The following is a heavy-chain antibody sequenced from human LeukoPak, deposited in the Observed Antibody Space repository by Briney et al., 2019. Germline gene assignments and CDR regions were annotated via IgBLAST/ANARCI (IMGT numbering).Heavy chain of an antibody. CDR2: IIPIFGIA. J-gene: IGHJ3*02. D-gene: IGHD2-21*02. CDR1: GGTFSSYA. Sequence: SVKVSCKASGGTFSSYAISWVRQAPGQGLEWMGRIIPIFGIANYAQKFRGRVTITADKSTSTAYMELSSLRSEDTAVYYCARAPIVVVTATAFDIWGQGTMVTVSS. CDR3: ARAPIVVVTATAFDI. V-gene: IGHV1-69*04.